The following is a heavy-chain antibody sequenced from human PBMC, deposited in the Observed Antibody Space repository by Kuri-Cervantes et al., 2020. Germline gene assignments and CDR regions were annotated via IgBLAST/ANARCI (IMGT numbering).Heavy chain of an antibody. Sequence: GGSLRLSCTASGFTFGDYAMSWFRQAPGKGLEWVGFIRSKAYGGTTEYAASVKGRFTISRDDSKSIAYLQMNSLKTEDTAVYYCTTDRVQLWADRYYYYGMDVWGQGTTVTVSS. CDR3: TTDRVQLWADRYYYYGMDV. V-gene: IGHV3-49*03. CDR1: GFTFGDYA. D-gene: IGHD5-18*01. J-gene: IGHJ6*02. CDR2: IRSKAYGGTT.